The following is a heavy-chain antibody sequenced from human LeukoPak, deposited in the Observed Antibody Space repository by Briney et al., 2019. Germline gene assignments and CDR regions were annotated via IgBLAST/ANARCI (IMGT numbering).Heavy chain of an antibody. CDR2: IYSGGST. Sequence: GGSLRLSCAASGFTVSSNYMSWVRQAPGKGLEWVSVIYSGGSTYYADSVKGRFTISRDNSKNTLYLQMNSLRAEDTAVYYCARDRRTSGYSYGSFDYWGQGTLVTVSS. J-gene: IGHJ4*02. D-gene: IGHD5-18*01. V-gene: IGHV3-53*01. CDR3: ARDRRTSGYSYGSFDY. CDR1: GFTVSSNY.